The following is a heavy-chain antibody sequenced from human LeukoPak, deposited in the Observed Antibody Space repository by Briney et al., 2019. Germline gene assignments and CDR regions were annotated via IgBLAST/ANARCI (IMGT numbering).Heavy chain of an antibody. Sequence: GGSLRLSCAASGFSFSSHSMNWVRQAPGEGLEWVSIITSSSTYIDCADSVRGRFTISRDDAKNSLFLQMNSLRAEDTALYYCARGSGSSAWLIDYWGQGALVTVSS. J-gene: IGHJ4*02. V-gene: IGHV3-21*01. CDR2: ITSSSTYI. D-gene: IGHD1-26*01. CDR1: GFSFSSHS. CDR3: ARGSGSSAWLIDY.